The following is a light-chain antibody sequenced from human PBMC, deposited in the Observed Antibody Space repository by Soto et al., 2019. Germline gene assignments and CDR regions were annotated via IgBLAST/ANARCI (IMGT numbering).Light chain of an antibody. CDR2: TTS. CDR3: LQHYIYPLT. Sequence: DIQMTQSPSSLSASVGDRITITCRASQGIRNDLGWYQQKPGKAPKRLIYTTSTLESGVPSRFSGRGSGLEFTLTISSLQPEDFATYYCLQHYIYPLTFGGWTKLEIK. V-gene: IGKV1-17*01. J-gene: IGKJ4*01. CDR1: QGIRND.